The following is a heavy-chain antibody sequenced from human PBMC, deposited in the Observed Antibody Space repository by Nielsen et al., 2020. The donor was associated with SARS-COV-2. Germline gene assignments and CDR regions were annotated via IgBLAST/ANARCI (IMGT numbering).Heavy chain of an antibody. J-gene: IGHJ4*02. V-gene: IGHV3-33*01. CDR2: IWYDGSNK. D-gene: IGHD6-19*01. CDR3: ARSPSGWYPFFDY. CDR1: GFTFSSYG. Sequence: GESLKISCAASGFTFSSYGMHWVRQAPGKGLEWVAVIWYDGSNKYYADSVKGRFTISRDNSKNTLYLQMNSLRAEDTAVYYCARSPSGWYPFFDYWGQGTLVTVSS.